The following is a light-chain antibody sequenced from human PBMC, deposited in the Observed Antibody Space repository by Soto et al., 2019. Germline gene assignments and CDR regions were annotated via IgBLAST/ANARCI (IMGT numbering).Light chain of an antibody. CDR3: QLSGSSPAT. CDR2: GAS. CDR1: QSVNSNF. Sequence: EIVLTQSPATLSMSPGERASLFCRASQSVNSNFLACYQQRPGQAPRLLVFGASSRATGIPERFSGSGSGTDFALTISRLEPEDCAVYYCQLSGSSPATFGQGTKVEIK. J-gene: IGKJ1*01. V-gene: IGKV3-20*01.